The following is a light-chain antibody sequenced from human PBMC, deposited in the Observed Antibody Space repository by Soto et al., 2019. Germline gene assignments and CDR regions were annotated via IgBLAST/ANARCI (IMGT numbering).Light chain of an antibody. CDR3: QKYNSAPWT. V-gene: IGKV1-27*01. CDR1: QGISDY. Sequence: DIQMTQSPSSLSASVGDRVTITCRASQGISDYLAWYQQKPGKVPKLLIYAASTLQSGVPSRFSGSESGTDFTLTISSLQTEDVATYYCQKYNSAPWTFGQGTKVEIK. CDR2: AAS. J-gene: IGKJ1*01.